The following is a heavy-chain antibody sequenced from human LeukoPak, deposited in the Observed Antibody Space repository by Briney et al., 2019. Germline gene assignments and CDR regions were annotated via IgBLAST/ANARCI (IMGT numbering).Heavy chain of an antibody. V-gene: IGHV3-23*01. D-gene: IGHD2-21*01. J-gene: IGHJ4*02. CDR2: ISGSGGST. Sequence: GGSLRLSCAASGFRVSGYDLNWIRQAPGKGLEWVSAISGSGGSTYYADSVKGRFTISRDNSKNTLYLQMNSLRAEDTAVYYCAKDVILWETTVGDYWGQGTLVTVSS. CDR1: GFRVSGYD. CDR3: AKDVILWETTVGDY.